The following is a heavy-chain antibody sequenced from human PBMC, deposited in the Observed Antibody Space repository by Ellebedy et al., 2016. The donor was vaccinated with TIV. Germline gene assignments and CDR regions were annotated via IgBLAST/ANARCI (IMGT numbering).Heavy chain of an antibody. J-gene: IGHJ4*02. CDR1: GYTFTGYY. Sequence: ASVTVSCKASGYTFTGYYMHWVRQAPGQGLEWMGWINPNSGGTNYAQNFQGRVTMTRDTSISTAYMELSRLRSDDTAVYYCARGGSGSYPDPVDYWGQGTLVTVSS. CDR3: ARGGSGSYPDPVDY. V-gene: IGHV1-2*02. CDR2: INPNSGGT. D-gene: IGHD1-26*01.